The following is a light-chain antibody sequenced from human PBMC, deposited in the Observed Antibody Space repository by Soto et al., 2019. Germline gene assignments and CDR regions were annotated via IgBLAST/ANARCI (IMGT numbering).Light chain of an antibody. CDR3: SSYTSSRTYV. CDR1: GSDIGTFNR. J-gene: IGLJ1*01. Sequence: QSALTQPPSVSGSPGQSVTISCTGTGSDIGTFNRVSWYQQPPGTAPKLLIYDVNNRPSGVPDRFSGSKSGNTASLTISGLQAEDEADYYCSSYTSSRTYVFGTGTKVTVL. CDR2: DVN. V-gene: IGLV2-18*02.